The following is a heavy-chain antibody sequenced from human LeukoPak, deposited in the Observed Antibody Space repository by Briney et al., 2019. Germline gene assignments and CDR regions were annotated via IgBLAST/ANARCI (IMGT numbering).Heavy chain of an antibody. CDR1: VFTPTIYS. CDR2: ISFEVSNQ. V-gene: IGHV3-30*18. D-gene: IGHD4-17*01. CDR3: AKDRGDYTGGAFDG. J-gene: IGHJ4*02. Sequence: GGCLRPSRAPSVFTPTIYSMHCVRHAPGEGQGWVVVISFEVSNQYYTDSVKGRFTISRDNSKNTLYLKMNSLRAEDTAVYYCAKDRGDYTGGAFDGWGQGTLVTVSS.